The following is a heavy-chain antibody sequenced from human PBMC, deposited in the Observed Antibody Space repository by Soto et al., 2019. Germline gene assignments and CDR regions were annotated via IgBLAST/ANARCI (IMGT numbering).Heavy chain of an antibody. J-gene: IGHJ6*03. CDR3: VKDAAGYMDV. D-gene: IGHD2-15*01. Sequence: EVQLVESGGGWVQPGRSLRLSCAASGFTFDDYSMHWVRQAPGQGLEWVSGISWNSGIVGHADSVKGRFTISRDNAKNSLFLQMNRLRAEVTALYSFVKDAAGYMDVWGKGTTVAVSS. CDR2: ISWNSGIV. V-gene: IGHV3-9*01. CDR1: GFTFDDYS.